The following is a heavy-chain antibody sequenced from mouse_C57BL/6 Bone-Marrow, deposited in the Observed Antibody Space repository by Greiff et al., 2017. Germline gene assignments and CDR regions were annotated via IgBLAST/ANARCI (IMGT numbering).Heavy chain of an antibody. CDR1: GFTFSSYA. J-gene: IGHJ3*01. D-gene: IGHD4-1*01. Sequence: EVKVVESGGGLVKPGGSLKLSCAASGFTFSSYAMSWVRQTPEKRLEWVATISDGGSYTYYPDNVKGRFTISRDNAKNNLYLQMSHLKSEDTAMYYCARENWDFAYWGQGTLVTVSA. CDR3: ARENWDFAY. V-gene: IGHV5-4*01. CDR2: ISDGGSYT.